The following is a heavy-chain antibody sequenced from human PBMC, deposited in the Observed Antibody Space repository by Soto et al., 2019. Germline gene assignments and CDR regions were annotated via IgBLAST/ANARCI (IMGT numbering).Heavy chain of an antibody. V-gene: IGHV1-58*01. J-gene: IGHJ3*01. CDR2: IIIAGGGT. CDR1: GIIFSNSA. D-gene: IGHD2-15*01. CDR3: AAELYSGGRGCSFDR. Sequence: QMQVVQSGPEVTKPGTSVTVSCKTSGIIFSNSAVQWVRQARGQRLEWLGYIIIAGGGTKYSQNLQGKITITRDMSTKPADMQLTSLRSEDTAIYYCAAELYSGGRGCSFDRWGQGTMITGSS.